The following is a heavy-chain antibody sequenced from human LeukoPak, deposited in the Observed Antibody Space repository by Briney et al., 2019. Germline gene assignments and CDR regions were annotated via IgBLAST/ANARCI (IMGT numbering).Heavy chain of an antibody. D-gene: IGHD5-24*01. CDR2: ISSSGDTM. CDR1: GFNFSDYY. V-gene: IGHV3-11*01. CDR3: ARDRGWLQYIDY. J-gene: IGHJ4*02. Sequence: PGGSLRLSCVASGFNFSDYYMSWIRQAPGKGLEWISYISSSGDTMYYADSVKGRFTISRDTAKDSLYLQLNSLRAEDTALYYCARDRGWLQYIDYWGQGTLVTVSS.